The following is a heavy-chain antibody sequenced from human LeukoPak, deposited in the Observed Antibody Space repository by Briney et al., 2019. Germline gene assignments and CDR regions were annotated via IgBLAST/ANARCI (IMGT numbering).Heavy chain of an antibody. V-gene: IGHV3-23*01. CDR3: AKDLFPSGWYDSGGRWFDP. CDR1: GFTFSSYA. D-gene: IGHD6-19*01. Sequence: GGSLRLSCAASGFTFSSYAMSWVRQAPGKGLEWVSAISGSGGSTYYADSVKGRFTISRDNSKNTLYLQMNSLRAEDTAVYYCAKDLFPSGWYDSGGRWFDPWVQGTLVTVSS. CDR2: ISGSGGST. J-gene: IGHJ5*02.